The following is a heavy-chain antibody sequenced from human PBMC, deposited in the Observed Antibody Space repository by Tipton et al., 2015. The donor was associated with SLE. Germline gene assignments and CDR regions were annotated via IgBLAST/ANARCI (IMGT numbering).Heavy chain of an antibody. J-gene: IGHJ4*02. CDR3: ARDVYGYWSDYNQGFDY. CDR1: GFTFSSYE. CDR2: ISGSGSTI. V-gene: IGHV3-48*03. Sequence: GSLRLSCTAFGFTFSSYEMNWVRQAPGKGLEWVSYISGSGSTIFYADSVKGRFTISRDNTKNLVYLQMKSLRADDTAVYYCARDVYGYWSDYNQGFDYWGQGTLVTVSS. D-gene: IGHD3-3*01.